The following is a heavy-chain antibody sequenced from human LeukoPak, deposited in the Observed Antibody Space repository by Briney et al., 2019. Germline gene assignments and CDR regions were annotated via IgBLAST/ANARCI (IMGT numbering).Heavy chain of an antibody. CDR3: ARVGSSSWSNYYYGMDV. V-gene: IGHV4-39*07. CDR1: GGSISSSSYY. Sequence: PSETLSLTCTVSGGSISSSSYYWGWIRQPPGKGLEWIGSIYYSGSTYYNPSLKSRVTISVDTSKNQFSLKLSSVTAADTAVYYCARVGSSSWSNYYYGMDVWGQGTTVTVSS. J-gene: IGHJ6*02. CDR2: IYYSGST. D-gene: IGHD6-13*01.